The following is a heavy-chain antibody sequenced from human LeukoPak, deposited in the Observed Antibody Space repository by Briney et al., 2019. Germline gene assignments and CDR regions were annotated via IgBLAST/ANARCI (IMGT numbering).Heavy chain of an antibody. CDR1: GFTFSKYW. CDR3: AKDGGVGATIFGSHDY. D-gene: IGHD1-26*01. V-gene: IGHV3-23*01. Sequence: GGSLRLSCVGSGFTFSKYWMHWVRQAPGKGLEWVLAISGSGGSTYYADCVKGRFTISRDNSKNTLYLQMNSLRAEDTAVYYCAKDGGVGATIFGSHDYWGQGTLVTVSS. J-gene: IGHJ4*02. CDR2: ISGSGGST.